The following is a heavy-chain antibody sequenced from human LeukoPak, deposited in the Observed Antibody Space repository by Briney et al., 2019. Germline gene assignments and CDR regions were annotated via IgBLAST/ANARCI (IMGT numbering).Heavy chain of an antibody. V-gene: IGHV1-2*02. CDR3: ARDPSVVVVAAMNWFDP. CDR2: INPNSGST. CDR1: GYTFTGYY. Sequence: ASVKVSCKASGYTFTGYYMHWVRQAPGQGLEWMGWINPNSGSTNYAQKFQGRVTMTRDTSISTAYMELSRLRSDDTAVYYCARDPSVVVVAAMNWFDPWGQGTLVTVSS. D-gene: IGHD2-15*01. J-gene: IGHJ5*02.